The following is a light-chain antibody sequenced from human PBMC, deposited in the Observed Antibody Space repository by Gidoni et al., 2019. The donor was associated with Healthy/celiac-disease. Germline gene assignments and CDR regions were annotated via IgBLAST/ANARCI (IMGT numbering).Light chain of an antibody. Sequence: EMVLTPSPATLSLSPGERATLSCRASQSVSSYLAWYQQKPGQAPRLLIYDASNRATGIPARFSGSGSGTDFTLTISSREPEDFAVYYCQQRSNWPLYTFGQGTKLEIK. CDR1: QSVSSY. J-gene: IGKJ2*01. CDR2: DAS. CDR3: QQRSNWPLYT. V-gene: IGKV3-11*01.